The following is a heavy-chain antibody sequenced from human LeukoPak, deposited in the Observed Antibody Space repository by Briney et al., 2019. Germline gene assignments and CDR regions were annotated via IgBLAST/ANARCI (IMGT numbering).Heavy chain of an antibody. J-gene: IGHJ4*02. D-gene: IGHD7-27*01. Sequence: SETLPLTCAVSGYSISSGYYWGWIRQPPGKGLEWIGSIYHSGSTYYNPSLKSRVTISVDTSKNQFSLKLSSVTAADTAVYYCARPLTGDGVGYWGQGTLVTVSS. CDR2: IYHSGST. V-gene: IGHV4-38-2*01. CDR3: ARPLTGDGVGY. CDR1: GYSISSGYY.